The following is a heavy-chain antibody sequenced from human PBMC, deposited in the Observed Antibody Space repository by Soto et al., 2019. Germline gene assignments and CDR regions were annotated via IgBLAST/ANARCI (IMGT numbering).Heavy chain of an antibody. J-gene: IGHJ4*02. V-gene: IGHV1-18*01. CDR2: ISAYNVNT. CDR1: GYTFTIYF. Sequence: QVQLVQSGAEVKKPGASVKVSCKASGYTFTIYFISWVRQAPGQGLEWVGWISAYNVNTNYVQKLQGRVTMTTDKSTSTAYIEPRRLRSDDTAVSSCARDLPPSDYWGQGTLVTVSS. CDR3: ARDLPPSDY.